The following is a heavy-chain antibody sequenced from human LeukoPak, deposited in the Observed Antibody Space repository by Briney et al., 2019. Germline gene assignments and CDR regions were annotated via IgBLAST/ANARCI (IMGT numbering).Heavy chain of an antibody. CDR2: ISYDGSNK. CDR3: ARVYYDSSGYSDAFDI. J-gene: IGHJ3*02. V-gene: IGHV3-30*04. CDR1: GFTFSSYA. D-gene: IGHD3-22*01. Sequence: TGGSLRLSCAASGFTFSSYAMHWVRQAPGKGLEWVAVISYDGSNKYYADSVKGRFTISRDNYKNTLYLQMNSLRAEDTAVYYCARVYYDSSGYSDAFDIWGQGTMVTVSS.